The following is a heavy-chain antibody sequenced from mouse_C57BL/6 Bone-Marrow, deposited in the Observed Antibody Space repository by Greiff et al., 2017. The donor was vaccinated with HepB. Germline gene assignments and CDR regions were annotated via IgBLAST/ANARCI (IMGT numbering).Heavy chain of an antibody. V-gene: IGHV5-9-1*02. CDR2: ISSGGDYI. D-gene: IGHD2-2*01. CDR1: GFTFSSYA. Sequence: DVHLVESGEGLVKPGGSLKLSCAASGFTFSSYAMSWVRQTPEKRLEWVAYISSGGDYIYYADTVKGRFTISRDNARNTLYLQMSSLKSEDTAMYYCTRGGYDGSWFAYWGQGTLVTVSA. CDR3: TRGGYDGSWFAY. J-gene: IGHJ3*01.